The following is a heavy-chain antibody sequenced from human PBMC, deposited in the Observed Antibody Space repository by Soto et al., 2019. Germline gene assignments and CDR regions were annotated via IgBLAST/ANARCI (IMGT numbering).Heavy chain of an antibody. V-gene: IGHV3-23*01. J-gene: IGHJ4*02. CDR2: IYGNGGGT. CDR3: AKDRVPDGRWNFDY. CDR1: GISFSGYT. Sequence: EVHLLESGGRLVQAGGSLRLSCVPSGISFSGYTMSWVRQAPGRGLEWVASIYGNGGGTFYADSVKGRFTISRDNSKRILLRDITALRAEDTAVYYCAKDRVPDGRWNFDYWGQGTLVTVSS. D-gene: IGHD2-2*01.